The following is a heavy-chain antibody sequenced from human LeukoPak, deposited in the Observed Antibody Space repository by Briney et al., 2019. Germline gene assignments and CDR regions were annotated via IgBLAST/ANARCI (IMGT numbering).Heavy chain of an antibody. V-gene: IGHV1-18*01. J-gene: IGHJ4*02. CDR1: GYTFTSYG. CDR3: ARGTNYDYVWGSYPDGTGTFDY. Sequence: ASVKVSCKASGYTFTSYGITWVRQAPGQGLEWMGWNAPYNGNTNYVQKLQGRVTMTTDTSTSTAYMELRSLRSDDTAVYYCARGTNYDYVWGSYPDGTGTFDYWGQGTLVTVSS. D-gene: IGHD3-16*02. CDR2: NAPYNGNT.